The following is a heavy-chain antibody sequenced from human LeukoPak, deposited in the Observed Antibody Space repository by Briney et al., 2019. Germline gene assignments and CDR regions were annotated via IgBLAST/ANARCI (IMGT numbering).Heavy chain of an antibody. CDR2: INHSGST. CDR3: ARGGRSLRAWFDP. V-gene: IGHV4-34*01. Sequence: SETLSLTCAVYGGSFSGYYWSWICQPPGKGLEWIGEINHSGSTNYNPSLKSRVTISVDTSKNQFSLKLSSVTAADTAVYYCARGGRSLRAWFDPWGQGTLVTVSS. D-gene: IGHD3-10*01. CDR1: GGSFSGYY. J-gene: IGHJ5*02.